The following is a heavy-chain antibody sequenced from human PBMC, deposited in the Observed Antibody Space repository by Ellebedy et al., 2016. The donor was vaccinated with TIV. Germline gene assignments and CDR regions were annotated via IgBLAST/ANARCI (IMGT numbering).Heavy chain of an antibody. D-gene: IGHD5-18*01. CDR2: IIPIFGTA. CDR1: GGTFSSYA. CDR3: ARDVGRYSYGYNWFDP. Sequence: AASVKVSCKASGGTFSSYAISWARQAPGQGLEWMGGIIPIFGTANYAQKFQGRVTITADESTSTAYMELSSLRSEDTAVYYCARDVGRYSYGYNWFDPWGQGTLVTVSS. V-gene: IGHV1-69*13. J-gene: IGHJ5*02.